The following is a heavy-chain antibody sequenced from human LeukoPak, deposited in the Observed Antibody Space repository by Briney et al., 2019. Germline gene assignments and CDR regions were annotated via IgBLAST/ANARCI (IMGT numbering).Heavy chain of an antibody. D-gene: IGHD3-10*01. J-gene: IGHJ4*02. CDR2: INPNSGGT. CDR1: GYTFTSYD. Sequence: ASVKVSCKASGYTFTSYDINWVRQATGQGLEWMGWINPNSGGTNYAQKFQGRVTMTRDTSISTAYMELSRLRSDDTAVYYCASNDGGLDYWGQGTLVTVSS. V-gene: IGHV1-2*02. CDR3: ASNDGGLDY.